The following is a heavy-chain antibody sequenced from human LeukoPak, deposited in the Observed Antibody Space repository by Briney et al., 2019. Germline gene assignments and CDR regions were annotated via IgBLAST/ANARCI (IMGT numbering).Heavy chain of an antibody. CDR1: GGSISSYY. CDR3: ARHIWDYYGSSYYYYMDV. D-gene: IGHD3-10*01. Sequence: SETLSLTCTVSGGSISSYYWSWIRQPPGKGLEWIGYIYYSGSTDYNPSLKSRVTISVDTSKNQFSLKLSSVTAADTAVYYCARHIWDYYGSSYYYYMDVWGKGTTVTISS. V-gene: IGHV4-59*08. CDR2: IYYSGST. J-gene: IGHJ6*03.